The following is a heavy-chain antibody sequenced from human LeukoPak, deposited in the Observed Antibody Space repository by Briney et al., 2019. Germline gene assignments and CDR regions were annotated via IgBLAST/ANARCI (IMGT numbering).Heavy chain of an antibody. CDR3: ARRQSRGRFDY. D-gene: IGHD6-25*01. Sequence: GESLKISFQGSGFTISDYWIGWVRQVPGKGLEWMGIIYPEDSDTRDSPSFQGQVTMSVDKSITTAYLQWSSLKASDTAVYYCARRQSRGRFDYWGQGTLVTVSS. CDR1: GFTISDYW. CDR2: IYPEDSDT. J-gene: IGHJ4*02. V-gene: IGHV5-51*01.